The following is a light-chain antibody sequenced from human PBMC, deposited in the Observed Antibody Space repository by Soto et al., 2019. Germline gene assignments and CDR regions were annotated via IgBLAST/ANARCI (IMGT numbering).Light chain of an antibody. CDR1: SSNIGSNT. CDR2: SNN. J-gene: IGLJ1*01. Sequence: QPVLTQPPSASGTPGQRVTISCSGSSSNIGSNTVNWYQQLPGTAPKLLIYSNNQRPSGVPDRFSGSKSGTSASLAISGLQSDDESDYYCAAWDDSLNAPYVFGTGTKLTVL. CDR3: AAWDDSLNAPYV. V-gene: IGLV1-44*01.